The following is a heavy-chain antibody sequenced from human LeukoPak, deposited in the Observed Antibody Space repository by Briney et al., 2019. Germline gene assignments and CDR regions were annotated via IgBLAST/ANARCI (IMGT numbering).Heavy chain of an antibody. CDR2: IYYTGST. V-gene: IGHV4-39*01. J-gene: IGHJ4*02. CDR1: GGSIISSTYY. Sequence: PSETLSLTCTVSGGSIISSTYYWGWIRQPPGKGLEWTWSIYYTGSTYYNPSLKSRVTISVDTSRNQFSLKLSSVTAADTAVYYCARHRGSPYSGSYYYFDFWGQGTLVTVSS. D-gene: IGHD1-26*01. CDR3: ARHRGSPYSGSYYYFDF.